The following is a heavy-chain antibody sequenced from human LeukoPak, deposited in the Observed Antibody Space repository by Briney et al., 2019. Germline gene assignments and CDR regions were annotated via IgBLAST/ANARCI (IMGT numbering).Heavy chain of an antibody. J-gene: IGHJ6*03. D-gene: IGHD2-2*01. V-gene: IGHV1-18*01. CDR2: ISAYNGNT. CDR3: ARNIVVVPAAMSDVPHYYYMDV. Sequence: ASVKVSCKASGYTFTSYGISWVRQAPGQGLERMGWISAYNGNTNYAQKLQGRVTMTTDTSTSTAYMELRSLRSDDTAVYYCARNIVVVPAAMSDVPHYYYMDVWGKGTTVTVSS. CDR1: GYTFTSYG.